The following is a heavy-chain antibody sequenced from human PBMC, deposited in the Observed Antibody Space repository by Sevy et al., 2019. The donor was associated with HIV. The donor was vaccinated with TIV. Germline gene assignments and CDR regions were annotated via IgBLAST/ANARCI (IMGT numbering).Heavy chain of an antibody. Sequence: GRSLRLSCAASGFTLNNYWMNWVRQAPGKGLEWVANIKQDGSVKYYVDSVKGRFTISRDNARNLVFLQMNSLRVEDTALYYCVRAIAVDGSFWGQGTLVTVSS. V-gene: IGHV3-7*01. CDR3: VRAIAVDGSF. CDR1: GFTLNNYW. J-gene: IGHJ4*02. CDR2: IKQDGSVK. D-gene: IGHD6-13*01.